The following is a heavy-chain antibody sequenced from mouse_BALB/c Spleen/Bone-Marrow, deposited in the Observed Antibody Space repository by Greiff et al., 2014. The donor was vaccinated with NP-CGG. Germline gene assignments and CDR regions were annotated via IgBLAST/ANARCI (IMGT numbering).Heavy chain of an antibody. CDR3: ARVRNWADY. D-gene: IGHD4-1*01. Sequence: VQLVESGAELVRPGSSVRISCKASGYAFSSYWMNWVKQRPGQGLEWIGQIYPGDGDTNYNGKFKGKATLTADKSSSTAYMQLSSLTSADSAVYFCARVRNWADYWGQGTTLTVSS. J-gene: IGHJ2*01. V-gene: IGHV1-80*01. CDR2: IYPGDGDT. CDR1: GYAFSSYW.